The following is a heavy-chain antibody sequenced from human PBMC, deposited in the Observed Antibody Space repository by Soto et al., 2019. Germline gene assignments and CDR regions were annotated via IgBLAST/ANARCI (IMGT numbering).Heavy chain of an antibody. CDR2: IRSKASSYAT. Sequence: LRLSCATSGFTFSGSAMHWVRQASGKGLEWVGRIRSKASSYATDYAASVKDRFTISRDASKNTAYLQMNSLKTEDTAAYYCTRRGDFYDSSVDYWGQGTLVTVSS. CDR1: GFTFSGSA. CDR3: TRRGDFYDSSVDY. V-gene: IGHV3-73*01. J-gene: IGHJ4*02. D-gene: IGHD3-22*01.